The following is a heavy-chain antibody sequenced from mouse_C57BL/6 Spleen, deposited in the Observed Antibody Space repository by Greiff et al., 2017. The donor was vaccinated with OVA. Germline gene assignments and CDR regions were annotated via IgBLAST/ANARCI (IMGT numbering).Heavy chain of an antibody. V-gene: IGHV1-42*01. Sequence: VQLQQSGPELAKPGASVKISCKASGYSFTGYYMNWVKQSPEKSLEWIGEINPSTGGTTYNQKFKAKATLTVDKSSSTAYMQLKSLTSEDSAVYYCARGELPYGYFDYWGQGTTLTVSS. D-gene: IGHD1-1*01. CDR3: ARGELPYGYFDY. J-gene: IGHJ2*01. CDR1: GYSFTGYY. CDR2: INPSTGGT.